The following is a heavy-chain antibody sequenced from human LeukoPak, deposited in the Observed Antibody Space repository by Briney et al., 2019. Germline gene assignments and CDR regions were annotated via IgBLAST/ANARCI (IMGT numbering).Heavy chain of an antibody. Sequence: SQTLSLTCTVSGGSISSGSYYWSWIRQPAGKGLEWIGRIYTSGSTNYNPSLKSRVTISVDTSKNQFSLKLSSVTAADTAVYYCARVPSYGYGMDVWGKGTTVTISS. CDR3: ARVPSYGYGMDV. J-gene: IGHJ6*04. V-gene: IGHV4-61*02. CDR2: IYTSGST. D-gene: IGHD3-10*01. CDR1: GGSISSGSYY.